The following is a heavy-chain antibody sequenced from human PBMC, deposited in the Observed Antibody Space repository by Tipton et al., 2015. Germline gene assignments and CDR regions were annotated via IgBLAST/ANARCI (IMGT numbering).Heavy chain of an antibody. CDR3: ARGWRRMYYEQGDV. CDR2: IYYNGST. D-gene: IGHD3-3*01. V-gene: IGHV4-39*07. Sequence: TLSLTCTVSGGSFSTSRYYWGWIRQPPGKGLEWIGSIYYNGSTYYNPSLKSRVTISVDTSKNQFSLKMRSVTAADTAVYYCARGWRRMYYEQGDVWGQGTTVTVSS. CDR1: GGSFSTSRYY. J-gene: IGHJ6*02.